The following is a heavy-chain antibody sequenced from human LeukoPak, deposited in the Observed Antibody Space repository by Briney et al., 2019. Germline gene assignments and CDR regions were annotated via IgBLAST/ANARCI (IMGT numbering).Heavy chain of an antibody. Sequence: GESLKISCQGSGKSFNNHFIGWVRQMTGKGLEGMGIIYPGDSETRYSPSFQGQVTISADKTISTVYLQWSSLEASDTAMYYCARRSTVIRGVLEEAFDYWGQGTLVIVSS. J-gene: IGHJ4*02. D-gene: IGHD3-10*01. V-gene: IGHV5-51*01. CDR1: GKSFNNHF. CDR3: ARRSTVIRGVLEEAFDY. CDR2: IYPGDSET.